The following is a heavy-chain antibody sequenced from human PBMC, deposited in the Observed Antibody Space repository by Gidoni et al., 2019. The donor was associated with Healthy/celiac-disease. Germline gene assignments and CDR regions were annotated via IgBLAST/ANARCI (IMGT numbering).Heavy chain of an antibody. D-gene: IGHD3-10*01. V-gene: IGHV1-69*01. CDR3: ARESFGQRQSNN. Sequence: VQLVQSGAEVKKPGSSVKVPCKASGGTLSSYAISWVRQAPGQGLEWMGGIIPIFGTANYAQKFQGRVTITADESTSTAYMELSSLRSEDTAVYYCARESFGQRQSNNWGQGTLVTVSS. J-gene: IGHJ4*02. CDR2: IIPIFGTA. CDR1: GGTLSSYA.